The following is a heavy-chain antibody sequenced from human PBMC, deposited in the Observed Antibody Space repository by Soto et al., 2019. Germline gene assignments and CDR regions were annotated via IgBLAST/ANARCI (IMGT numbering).Heavy chain of an antibody. CDR2: TYFRSKWYN. V-gene: IGHV6-1*01. CDR3: AKGDNLGPKTGYAFDP. D-gene: IGHD5-12*01. CDR1: GDSVSSNTAS. Sequence: SQTLSLTCAISGDSVSSNTASWNWIIQSPSRGLEWLGRTYFRSKWYNDYAVSVKSRIIINPDTSNNQFSLQLNSVTPEDTAVYFCAKGDNLGPKTGYAFDPWGQGIMVTV. J-gene: IGHJ5*02.